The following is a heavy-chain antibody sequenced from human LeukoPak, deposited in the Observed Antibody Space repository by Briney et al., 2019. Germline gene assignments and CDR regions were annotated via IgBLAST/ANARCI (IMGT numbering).Heavy chain of an antibody. CDR2: IRYDGSNK. CDR1: GFTFSSYG. V-gene: IGHV3-30*02. Sequence: TGGSLRLSCAASGFTFSSYGMHWVRQAPGKGLEWVAFIRYDGSNKYYADSVKGRFTISRDNSKNTLYLQMNSLRAEDTAVYYCAKASFGVVIISAFDIWGQGTMVTVSS. CDR3: AKASFGVVIISAFDI. J-gene: IGHJ3*02. D-gene: IGHD3-3*01.